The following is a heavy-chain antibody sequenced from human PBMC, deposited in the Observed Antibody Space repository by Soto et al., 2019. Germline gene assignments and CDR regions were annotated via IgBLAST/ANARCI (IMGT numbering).Heavy chain of an antibody. CDR3: AKVVSGTNWFDP. J-gene: IGHJ5*02. CDR2: ISGSGGST. Sequence: PGGSLILSCAASGFTFSSYAMSWVRQAPGKGLEWVSAISGSGGSTYYADSVKCRFTISRDNSKNTLYLQMNSLRAEDTAVYYCAKVVSGTNWFDPWGQGTLVTVSS. V-gene: IGHV3-23*01. D-gene: IGHD1-1*01. CDR1: GFTFSSYA.